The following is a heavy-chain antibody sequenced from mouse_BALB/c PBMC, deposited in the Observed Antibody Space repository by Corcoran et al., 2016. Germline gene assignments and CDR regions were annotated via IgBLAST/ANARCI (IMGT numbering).Heavy chain of an antibody. Sequence: QVQLQQSGAELVRPGTSVKISCKASGYAFTNNWLGWVEQRPGHGLEWIGDIYPRSGNTYYTEKFKGKATLTADKSSSTAYMQLSSLTTEDSAVYSGARCSTLITAWFAYWGKGTLVTVSA. V-gene: IGHV1-63*01. CDR2: IYPRSGNT. D-gene: IGHD2-4*01. CDR3: ARCSTLITAWFAY. CDR1: GYAFTNNW. J-gene: IGHJ3*01.